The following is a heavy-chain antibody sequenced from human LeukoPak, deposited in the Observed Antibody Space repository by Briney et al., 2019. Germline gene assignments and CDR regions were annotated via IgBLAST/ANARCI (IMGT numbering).Heavy chain of an antibody. D-gene: IGHD1-26*01. Sequence: GASVKVSRKASGYTFTSYAMNWVRQAPGQGLEWMGWINTNTGNPTYAQGFTGRFVFSLDTSVSTAYLQISSLKAEDTAVYYCAVIKSGSYSVRWFDPWGQGTLVTVSS. CDR1: GYTFTSYA. V-gene: IGHV7-4-1*02. CDR3: AVIKSGSYSVRWFDP. CDR2: INTNTGNP. J-gene: IGHJ5*02.